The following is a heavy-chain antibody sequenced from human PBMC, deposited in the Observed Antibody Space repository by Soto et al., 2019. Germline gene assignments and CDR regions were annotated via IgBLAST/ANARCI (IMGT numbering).Heavy chain of an antibody. V-gene: IGHV3-48*02. CDR3: ARDKDSSGWYNWFDP. J-gene: IGHJ5*02. Sequence: PGGSLRLSCAASGFTFSSYSMNWVRQAPGKGLEWVSYISSSSSTIYYADSVKGRFTISRDNAKNSLYLQMNSLRDEDTAVYYCARDKDSSGWYNWFDPWGQGTLGTVYS. D-gene: IGHD6-19*01. CDR2: ISSSSSTI. CDR1: GFTFSSYS.